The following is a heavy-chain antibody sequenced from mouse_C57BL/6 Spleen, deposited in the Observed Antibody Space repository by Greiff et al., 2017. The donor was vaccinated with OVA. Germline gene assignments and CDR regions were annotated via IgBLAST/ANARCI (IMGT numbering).Heavy chain of an antibody. D-gene: IGHD2-1*01. J-gene: IGHJ4*01. V-gene: IGHV1-22*01. CDR3: ARGRGNYEGAMDY. Sequence: EVQLVESGPELVKPGASVKMSCKASGYTFTDYNMHWVKQSHGKSLEWIGYINPNNGGTSYNQKFKGKATLTVNKSSSTAYMELRSLTSEDSAVYYCARGRGNYEGAMDYWGQGTSVTVSS. CDR1: GYTFTDYN. CDR2: INPNNGGT.